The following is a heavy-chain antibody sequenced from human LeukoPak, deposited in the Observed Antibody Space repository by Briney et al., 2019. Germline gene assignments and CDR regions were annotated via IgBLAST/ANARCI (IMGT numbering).Heavy chain of an antibody. V-gene: IGHV3-33*01. CDR3: ARDRAGVYYYYGRDV. CDR1: GFTFSSYG. J-gene: IGHJ6*02. CDR2: IWYDVSNR. Sequence: PGRALRLSRVASGFTFSSYGMYWVRQAPGKGLEWVAVIWYDVSNRYYADSVKGRFTISRDNSKNTLHLQMNSLRAEDTAVYYCARDRAGVYYYYGRDVWGQGTTVTVSS. D-gene: IGHD2-21*01.